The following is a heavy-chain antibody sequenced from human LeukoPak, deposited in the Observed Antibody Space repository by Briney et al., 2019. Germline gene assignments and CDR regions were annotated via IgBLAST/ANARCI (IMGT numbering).Heavy chain of an antibody. D-gene: IGHD3-22*01. CDR3: AKARYDSSGYYTSYFDY. J-gene: IGHJ4*02. V-gene: IGHV3-9*01. CDR2: ISWNSGSI. Sequence: GKSLRLSCAASGFTFDDYAMHWVRQAPGKGLEWVSGISWNSGSIGYADSVKGRFTISRDNAKNSLYLQMNSLRAEDTALYYCAKARYDSSGYYTSYFDYWGQGTLVTVSS. CDR1: GFTFDDYA.